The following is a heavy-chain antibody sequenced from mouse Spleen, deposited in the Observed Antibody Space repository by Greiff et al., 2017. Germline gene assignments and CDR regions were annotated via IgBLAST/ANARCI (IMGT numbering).Heavy chain of an antibody. J-gene: IGHJ4*01. CDR3: ARQIDDYDLYAMDY. Sequence: DVKLVESGGGLVKPGGSLKLSCAASGFTFSSYGMSWVRQTPEKRLEWVATISGGGSYTYYPESVKGRFTISRDNAKNNLYLQMSSLRSEDTALYYCARQIDDYDLYAMDYWGQGTSVTVSS. D-gene: IGHD2-4*01. V-gene: IGHV5-9-2*01. CDR2: ISGGGSYT. CDR1: GFTFSSYG.